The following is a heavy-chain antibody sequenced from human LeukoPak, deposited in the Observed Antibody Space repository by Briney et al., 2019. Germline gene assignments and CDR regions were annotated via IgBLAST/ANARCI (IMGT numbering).Heavy chain of an antibody. D-gene: IGHD3-22*01. CDR2: SNSDGSRT. V-gene: IGHV3-74*01. Sequence: PGGSLTLSCAASGFTVSTKYMNWIRQAPGKGLVWVSRSNSDGSRTIYADSVKGRFTISRDNARNTLYLQMNSLRAEDTAVYYCARDTYYYDSSGYYFDTYAFDIWGQGTMVTVSS. CDR3: ARDTYYYDSSGYYFDTYAFDI. CDR1: GFTVSTKY. J-gene: IGHJ3*02.